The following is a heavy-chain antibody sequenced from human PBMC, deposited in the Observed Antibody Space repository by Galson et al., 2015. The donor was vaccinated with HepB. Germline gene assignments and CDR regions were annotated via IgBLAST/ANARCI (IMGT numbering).Heavy chain of an antibody. Sequence: SVKVSCKASGYTFTTYAMHWVRQAPGQSLEWMGLINAANGNTKYSQTFQGRVTFTRDTSTSTAYMELSSLTSEDTAVYYCARERDALGDCANCGCFRAWFDPWGQGSLVTVSS. J-gene: IGHJ5*02. CDR2: INAANGNT. CDR3: ARERDALGDCANCGCFRAWFDP. V-gene: IGHV1-3*01. D-gene: IGHD2-8*01. CDR1: GYTFTTYA.